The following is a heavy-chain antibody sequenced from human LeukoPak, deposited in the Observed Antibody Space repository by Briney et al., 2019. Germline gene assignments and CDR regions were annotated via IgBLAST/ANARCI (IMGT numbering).Heavy chain of an antibody. CDR3: ARENGYRRGLDY. D-gene: IGHD5-24*01. V-gene: IGHV1-46*01. J-gene: IGHJ4*02. CDR2: INPSGGSA. CDR1: GYTFINYY. Sequence: ASVKVSCKASGYTFINYYMHWVRQAPGQGLEWMGIINPSGGSATYAQKFQGRVTMTRDTSTSTLYMELSSLRSEDTAVYYRARENGYRRGLDYWGQGTLVTVSS.